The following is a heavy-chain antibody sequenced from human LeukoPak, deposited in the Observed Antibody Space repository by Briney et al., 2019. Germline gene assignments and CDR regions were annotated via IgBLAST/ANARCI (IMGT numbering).Heavy chain of an antibody. D-gene: IGHD2-15*01. Sequence: GGSLILSCAASGFTVSSNYMSWVRQAPGKGLEWVSVIYSGGSTYYADSVKGRFTISRDNSKNTLYLQMNSLRAEDTAVYYCARDLYSSGGGDYWGQGTLVTVSS. V-gene: IGHV3-53*01. CDR1: GFTVSSNY. CDR2: IYSGGST. CDR3: ARDLYSSGGGDY. J-gene: IGHJ4*02.